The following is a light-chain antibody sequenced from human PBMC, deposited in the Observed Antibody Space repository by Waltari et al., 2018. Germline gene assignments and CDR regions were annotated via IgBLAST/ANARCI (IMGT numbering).Light chain of an antibody. V-gene: IGKV3-15*01. Sequence: EVEMTQSPATLSLSPGERATLSCRASQSVSSFLAWYQQKPGQAPMLLIYGASTRATGIPARFSGSVSGTEFTLTISSLQSEDFAVYYCQQYNDWPPLTFGGGTKVESK. CDR3: QQYNDWPPLT. CDR1: QSVSSF. CDR2: GAS. J-gene: IGKJ4*01.